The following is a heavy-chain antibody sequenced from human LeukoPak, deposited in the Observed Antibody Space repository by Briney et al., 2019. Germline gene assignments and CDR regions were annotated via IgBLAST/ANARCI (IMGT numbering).Heavy chain of an antibody. J-gene: IGHJ4*02. CDR3: ARDLGAPKYVAYSVDY. CDR1: GASVSTGDYY. Sequence: SETLSLTCIVSGASVSTGDYYWSWIRQPPGKRPEWIAYVHYSDGATYNPSLQSRVTISIDRSKNQFSLRLMSVTAADTAVYHCARDLGAPKYVAYSVDYWGQGTLVTVSS. D-gene: IGHD3-16*01. V-gene: IGHV4-61*08. CDR2: VHYSDGA.